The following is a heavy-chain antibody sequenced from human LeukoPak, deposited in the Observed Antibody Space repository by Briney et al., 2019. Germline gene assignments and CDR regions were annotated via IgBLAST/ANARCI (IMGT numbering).Heavy chain of an antibody. Sequence: GGSLRLSCAASGFTFSDYYMSWIRQAPGKGLEWVSYISSSGSTIYYADSVKGRFTISRDNAKNSLYLQMNSLRAEYTAVYFCARDLGHCGGDCYSRPEDYWGQGTLVTVSS. CDR1: GFTFSDYY. CDR3: ARDLGHCGGDCYSRPEDY. CDR2: ISSSGSTI. J-gene: IGHJ4*02. D-gene: IGHD2-21*02. V-gene: IGHV3-11*04.